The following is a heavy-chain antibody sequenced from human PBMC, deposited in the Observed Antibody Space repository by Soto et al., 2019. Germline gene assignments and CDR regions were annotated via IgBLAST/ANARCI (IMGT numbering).Heavy chain of an antibody. Sequence: WEPLSLTCTVSGGSVTSHRWSWIRQFHGQGLQWVAYTSYTGNTNYNLSVQSRDTISLDTSKNQLSLMLTSMTGADRAVYYCARDMRAGFTHYFDPWGQGTQVTVSS. V-gene: IGHV4-59*02. CDR2: TSYTGNT. J-gene: IGHJ5*02. CDR1: GGSVTSHR. D-gene: IGHD1-26*01. CDR3: ARDMRAGFTHYFDP.